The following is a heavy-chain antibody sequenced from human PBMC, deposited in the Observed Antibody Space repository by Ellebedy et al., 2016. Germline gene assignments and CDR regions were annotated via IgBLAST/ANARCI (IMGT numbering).Heavy chain of an antibody. CDR1: GFTFSSYW. J-gene: IGHJ6*02. Sequence: GGSLRLSCAASGFTFSSYWMSWVRQAPGKGLEWVANIKQDGSEKYYVDSVKGRFTISRDNAKNSLYLQMNSLRAEDTAVYYCARDRYCSGGSCWYGMDVWGQGTTVTVSS. CDR3: ARDRYCSGGSCWYGMDV. V-gene: IGHV3-7*01. CDR2: IKQDGSEK. D-gene: IGHD2-15*01.